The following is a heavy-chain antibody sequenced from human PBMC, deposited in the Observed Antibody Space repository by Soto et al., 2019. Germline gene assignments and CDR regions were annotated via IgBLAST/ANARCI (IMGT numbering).Heavy chain of an antibody. CDR2: ISAYNGNT. V-gene: IGHV1-18*01. CDR1: GYTFTSYV. D-gene: IGHD1-7*01. Sequence: QVQLVQSVAEVKKPGASVKVSCKASGYTFTSYVISWVRQAPGQGLEWIGWISAYNGNTNYAQKLQGRVTKTTDTSTSTAYRELRRLRYDDTAEYYCAATTWTDFDHWGQGTLVTVSS. J-gene: IGHJ4*02. CDR3: AATTWTDFDH.